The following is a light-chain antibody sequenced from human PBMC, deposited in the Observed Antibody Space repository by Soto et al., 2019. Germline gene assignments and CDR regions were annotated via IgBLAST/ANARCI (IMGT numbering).Light chain of an antibody. CDR2: EDN. V-gene: IGLV6-57*01. CDR1: SGSIASNF. CDR3: HSYDSSHQGV. Sequence: NFMLTQPHSVSESPGKTITISCTRSSGSIASNFVHWYQQRPGSSPTTVISEDNQTPSGVPDRFSGSIDSSSNSASLTISGLKTEDDADYYCHSYDSSHQGVFGGGTKLTVL. J-gene: IGLJ2*01.